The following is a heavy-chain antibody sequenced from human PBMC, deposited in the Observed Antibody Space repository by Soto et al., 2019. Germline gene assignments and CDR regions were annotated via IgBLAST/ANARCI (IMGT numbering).Heavy chain of an antibody. CDR2: IYHSGST. CDR1: GGSISSSNW. V-gene: IGHV4-4*02. D-gene: IGHD3-16*02. J-gene: IGHJ4*02. Sequence: QVQLQESGPGLVKPSGTLSLTCAVSGGSISSSNWWSWVRQPPGKGLEWIGEIYHSGSTNYNPSLKSRVTISVDKSKSQFSLKLSSVTAADTAVYYCARRPKTFYDYVWGSYPFDYWGQGTLVTVSS. CDR3: ARRPKTFYDYVWGSYPFDY.